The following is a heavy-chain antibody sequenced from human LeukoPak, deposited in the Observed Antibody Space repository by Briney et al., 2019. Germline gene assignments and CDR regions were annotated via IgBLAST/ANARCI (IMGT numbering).Heavy chain of an antibody. CDR3: ARTGYSSGWHGFDY. J-gene: IGHJ4*02. D-gene: IGHD6-19*01. CDR2: IYYSGST. CDR1: GGSISSGGYY. V-gene: IGHV4-31*03. Sequence: NSSQTLSLTCTVSGGSISSGGYYWSWLRQHPGKGLEWIGYIYYSGSTYYNPSLKSRVTISVDTSKNQFSLKLSSVTAADTAVYYCARTGYSSGWHGFDYWGQGTLVTVSS.